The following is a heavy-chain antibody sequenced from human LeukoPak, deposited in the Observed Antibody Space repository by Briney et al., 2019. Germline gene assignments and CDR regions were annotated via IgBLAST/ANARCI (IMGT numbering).Heavy chain of an antibody. J-gene: IGHJ4*02. Sequence: GEYLKISCKGSRYSFTNYWIGWVRQMPGKGLEWMGIIYPGDSNTRYSPSFQGQVTISADKSISTAYLQWSSLKASDNAMYYCARYDSGSFSEIGYWGQGTLVTVSS. V-gene: IGHV5-51*01. D-gene: IGHD1-26*01. CDR1: RYSFTNYW. CDR2: IYPGDSNT. CDR3: ARYDSGSFSEIGY.